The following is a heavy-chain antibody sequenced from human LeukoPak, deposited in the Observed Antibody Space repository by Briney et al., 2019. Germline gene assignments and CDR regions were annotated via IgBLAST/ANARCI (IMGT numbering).Heavy chain of an antibody. CDR2: ISTGSSTI. CDR3: ARSPEIHYGDYYFDY. J-gene: IGHJ4*02. CDR1: GFTFSSYS. D-gene: IGHD4-17*01. Sequence: PGGSLRLSCAASGFTFSSYSMNWVRQAPGKGLEWVSYISTGSSTIYYADSVKGRFTISRDNAKNSLYLQVNSLRAEDTAVYYCARSPEIHYGDYYFDYWGQGTLVTVSS. V-gene: IGHV3-48*04.